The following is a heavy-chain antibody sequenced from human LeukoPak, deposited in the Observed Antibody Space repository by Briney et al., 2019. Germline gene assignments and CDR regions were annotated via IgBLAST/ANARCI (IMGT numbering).Heavy chain of an antibody. CDR1: GFTFTSSA. Sequence: ASVKVSCKASGFTFTSSAVQWVRQARGQRLEWIGWIVVGSGNTNYAQKFQGRVTMTRNTSISTAYMELSSLRSGDTAVYYCARGLSSSWYAGVSWGQGTLVTVSS. CDR3: ARGLSSSWYAGVS. D-gene: IGHD6-13*01. CDR2: IVVGSGNT. V-gene: IGHV1-58*01. J-gene: IGHJ4*02.